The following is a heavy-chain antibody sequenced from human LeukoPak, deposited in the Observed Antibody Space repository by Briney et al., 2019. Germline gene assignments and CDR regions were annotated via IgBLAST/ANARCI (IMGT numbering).Heavy chain of an antibody. CDR2: ISGSGGST. CDR1: GFTFSSYA. CDR3: ARGRTAAAASDY. Sequence: GGSLRLSCAASGFTFSSYAMSWVRQAPGKGLEWVSAISGSGGSTYYADSVKGRFAISRDNSKNTLYLQMNSLRAEDTAVYYCARGRTAAAASDYWGQGTLVTVSS. D-gene: IGHD6-13*01. V-gene: IGHV3-23*01. J-gene: IGHJ4*02.